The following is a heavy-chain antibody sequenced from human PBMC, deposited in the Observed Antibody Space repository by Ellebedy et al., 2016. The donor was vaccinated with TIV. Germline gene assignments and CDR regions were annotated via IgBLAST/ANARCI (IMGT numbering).Heavy chain of an antibody. D-gene: IGHD6-25*01. Sequence: HTGGSLRLSCAASGFSFSGWWMHWVRQAPGKGLVWVSRIYSDTGETHYAGSVKGRFTISSDSAKNTLYLQMNSLRVDDTAVYYCATDRGSDVWGQGTMVTVSA. V-gene: IGHV3-74*01. J-gene: IGHJ3*01. CDR3: ATDRGSDV. CDR2: IYSDTGET. CDR1: GFSFSGWW.